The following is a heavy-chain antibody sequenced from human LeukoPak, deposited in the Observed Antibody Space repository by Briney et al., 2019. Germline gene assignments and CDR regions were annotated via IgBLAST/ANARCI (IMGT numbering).Heavy chain of an antibody. Sequence: SETLSLTCTVSGGSISSYYWSWIRQPPGKGMEWIGYIYYSGSTNYNRSLKSRVTISVDTSKKQFCLKLRAVTAADTAVYYCARDYGDFWSHWFDPWGQGTLVTVSS. J-gene: IGHJ5*02. CDR3: ARDYGDFWSHWFDP. D-gene: IGHD3-3*01. V-gene: IGHV4-59*01. CDR1: GGSISSYY. CDR2: IYYSGST.